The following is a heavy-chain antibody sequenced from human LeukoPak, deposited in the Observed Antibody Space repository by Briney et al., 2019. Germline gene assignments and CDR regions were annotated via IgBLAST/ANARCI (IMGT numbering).Heavy chain of an antibody. J-gene: IGHJ3*02. V-gene: IGHV5-51*01. CDR1: GYSFTSYW. Sequence: GESLKISCKGSGYSFTSYWIGWVRQMPGKGLEWMGIIYPGDSDTITRDSPSFQGQVTISADKSISTAFLQWSSLKASDTAVYYCAKSSPRGYGAFDIWGQGTMVTVSS. CDR2: IYPGDSDTIT. D-gene: IGHD2-15*01. CDR3: AKSSPRGYGAFDI.